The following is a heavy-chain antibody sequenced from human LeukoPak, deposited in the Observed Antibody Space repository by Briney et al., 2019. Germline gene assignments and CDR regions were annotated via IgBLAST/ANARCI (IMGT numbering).Heavy chain of an antibody. CDR2: SYYSGST. D-gene: IGHD4-23*01. J-gene: IGHJ4*02. V-gene: IGHV4-59*01. Sequence: SETLSLTCTVSGGSMSNYYWSWIRQPPGKGLEWIGYSYYSGSTNYNPSLKNRATISVDTSKKRFSLKLSSVTAADTAIYYCARLSGGKYYSDFWGQGTQVTVSS. CDR3: ARLSGGKYYSDF. CDR1: GGSMSNYY.